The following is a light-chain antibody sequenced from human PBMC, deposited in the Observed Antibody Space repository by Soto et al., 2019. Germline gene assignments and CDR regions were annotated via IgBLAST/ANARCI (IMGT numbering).Light chain of an antibody. J-gene: IGKJ4*01. V-gene: IGKV3-20*01. CDR3: QQYGSSTLT. Sequence: EIVLTQSPGTLSLSPGERATLSCRASQSVSSRSLAWYQQKPGQAPRLLIYGASSRATGIPDRFSSSGSGTDFTLTISTLEPDDFAVYYCQQYGSSTLTFGGGTKVDIK. CDR1: QSVSSRS. CDR2: GAS.